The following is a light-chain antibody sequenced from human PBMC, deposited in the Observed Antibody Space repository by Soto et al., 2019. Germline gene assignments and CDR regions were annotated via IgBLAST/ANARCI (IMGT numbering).Light chain of an antibody. Sequence: EVGLTQSAATLSLSPGERATLSCRASQSVSTYLAWYQQKPGQAPRLLIYDASNRATGIPARFSGSGSATDFTLTISSLEPEDFAVYYCQQRSSWITFGQGTKVDIK. V-gene: IGKV3-11*01. CDR2: DAS. CDR3: QQRSSWIT. J-gene: IGKJ1*01. CDR1: QSVSTY.